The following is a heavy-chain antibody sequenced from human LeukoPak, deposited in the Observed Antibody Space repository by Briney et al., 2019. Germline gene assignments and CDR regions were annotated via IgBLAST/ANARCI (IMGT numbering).Heavy chain of an antibody. CDR3: ARCFYDYVWGSYRLYYFDY. D-gene: IGHD3-16*02. CDR2: TYYRSKWYN. V-gene: IGHV6-1*01. J-gene: IGHJ4*02. CDR1: GDSVSSNSAA. Sequence: SQTLSLTCALSGDSVSSNSAAWDWLRQSPSRGLEWLGRTYYRSKWYNDYAVSVKSRITINPDTSKNQFSLQLNSVTPEDTAVYYCARCFYDYVWGSYRLYYFDYWGQGTLVTVSS.